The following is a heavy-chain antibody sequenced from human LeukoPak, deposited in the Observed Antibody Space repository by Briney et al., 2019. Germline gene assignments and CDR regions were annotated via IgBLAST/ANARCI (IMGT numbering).Heavy chain of an antibody. D-gene: IGHD6-13*01. Sequence: ASVKVSCKASGYTFTGYYMHWVRQAPGQGLEWMGWINSKSGSTNYAQKFQGRVTMTRNTSISTAYMELSSLRSEDTAVYYCARGLGYSSSWSDAFDIWGQGTMVTVSS. J-gene: IGHJ3*02. CDR1: GYTFTGYY. V-gene: IGHV1-2*02. CDR2: INSKSGST. CDR3: ARGLGYSSSWSDAFDI.